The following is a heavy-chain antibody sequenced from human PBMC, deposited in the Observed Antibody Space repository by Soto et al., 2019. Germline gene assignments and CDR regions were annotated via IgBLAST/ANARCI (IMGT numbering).Heavy chain of an antibody. CDR2: IRSKAYGGTT. CDR1: GSTFGGYA. CDR3: TRGMYSAYETYSLFFGC. D-gene: IGHD5-12*01. V-gene: IGHV3-49*03. J-gene: IGHJ4*02. Sequence: PGGSLRLSCTASGSTFGGYALSWFRQAPGRGLEWVGFIRSKAYGGTTEYAASVKSRFPISRDDSKSIASLQINSLKTADTAADYCTRGMYSAYETYSLFFGCWGQGTLVAVSS.